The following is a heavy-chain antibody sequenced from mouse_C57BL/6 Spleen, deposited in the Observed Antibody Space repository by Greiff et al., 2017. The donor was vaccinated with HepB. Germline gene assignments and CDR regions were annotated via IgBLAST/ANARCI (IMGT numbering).Heavy chain of an antibody. D-gene: IGHD2-2*01. CDR1: GYAFTNYL. CDR3: ARSGNGYYFDY. V-gene: IGHV1-54*01. CDR2: INPGSGGT. Sequence: VQVVESGAELVRPGTSVKVSCKASGYAFTNYLIEWVKQRPGQGLEWIGVINPGSGGTKDNEKFKGKATLTADKSSSTAYMQLSSLTSEDSAVYFCARSGNGYYFDYWGQGTTLTVSS. J-gene: IGHJ2*01.